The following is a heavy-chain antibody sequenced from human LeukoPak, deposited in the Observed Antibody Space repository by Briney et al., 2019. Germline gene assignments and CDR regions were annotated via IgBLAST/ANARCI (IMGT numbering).Heavy chain of an antibody. CDR2: INPNSGGT. V-gene: IGHV1-2*02. Sequence: ASVKVSCKASAYTFTAYYLHWVRQAPGQGLEWMGWINPNSGGTEYAQKFQGRVIMTRDTSIDTAYMELSRLRSDDTATYYCARVKDDTALVNWYFDLWGRGTLVTVSS. J-gene: IGHJ2*01. D-gene: IGHD5-18*01. CDR3: ARVKDDTALVNWYFDL. CDR1: AYTFTAYY.